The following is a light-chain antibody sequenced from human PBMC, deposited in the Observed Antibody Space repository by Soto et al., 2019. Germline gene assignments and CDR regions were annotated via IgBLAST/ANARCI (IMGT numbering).Light chain of an antibody. Sequence: EIVLTQSPGTLSLSPGERATFSCRSSQSVSSNYLAWYQQKPGQAPRLLIYGAFKRATGIPDRFSGSGAGTDFTLTISRMEPEDFAVYCCQQYGSSPRTFGQGTKVDIK. CDR2: GAF. CDR3: QQYGSSPRT. V-gene: IGKV3-20*01. CDR1: QSVSSNY. J-gene: IGKJ1*01.